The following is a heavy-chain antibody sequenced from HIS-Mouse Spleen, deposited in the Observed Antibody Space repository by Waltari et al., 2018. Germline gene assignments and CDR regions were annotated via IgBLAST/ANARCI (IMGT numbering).Heavy chain of an antibody. CDR2: ISYDGSNK. CDR3: ARDRTAGGSKRYFDY. CDR1: GFTFSSYA. D-gene: IGHD3-16*01. J-gene: IGHJ4*02. V-gene: IGHV3-30-3*01. Sequence: QVQLVESGGGVVQPGRSLRLSCAASGFTFSSYAMHWVRQAPGKGLEWVAVISYDGSNKYYADSVKGRFTISRDNSKNTLYLQMNSLRAEDTAVYYCARDRTAGGSKRYFDYWGQGTLVTVSS.